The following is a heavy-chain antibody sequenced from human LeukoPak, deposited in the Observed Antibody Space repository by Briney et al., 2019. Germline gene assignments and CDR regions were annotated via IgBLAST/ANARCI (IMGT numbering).Heavy chain of an antibody. CDR3: ARDVNYAFDY. CDR2: ISANSGNT. Sequence: GASVKVSCKPSGYSFTRNVISWVRQAPGQGLEWMAWISANSGNTNYAQNFQDRVTLTTDTSTSTAYMELRSLRSDDTAVYYCARDVNYAFDYWGQGTLVTVSS. V-gene: IGHV1-18*01. CDR1: GYSFTRNV. D-gene: IGHD3-16*01. J-gene: IGHJ4*02.